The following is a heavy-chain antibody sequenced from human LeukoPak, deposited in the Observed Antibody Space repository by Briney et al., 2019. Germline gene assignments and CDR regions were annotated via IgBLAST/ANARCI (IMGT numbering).Heavy chain of an antibody. Sequence: SETLSLTCTVSGGSISSSSYYWGWIRQPPGKGLEWIGSINYSGSTYYNPSLKSRVTISVDTSKNQFSLKLSSVTAADTAVYYCARRYGSGSSGTFDYWGQGTLVTVSS. CDR2: INYSGST. D-gene: IGHD3-10*01. CDR1: GGSISSSSYY. CDR3: ARRYGSGSSGTFDY. V-gene: IGHV4-39*07. J-gene: IGHJ4*02.